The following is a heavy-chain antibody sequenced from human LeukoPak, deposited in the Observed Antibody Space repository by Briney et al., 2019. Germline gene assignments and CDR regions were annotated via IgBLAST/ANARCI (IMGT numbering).Heavy chain of an antibody. D-gene: IGHD3-9*01. J-gene: IGHJ5*02. CDR1: GYTFTSYA. CDR2: MNTNTGNP. V-gene: IGHV7-4-1*02. CDR3: AIDKLRYFGGVWFDP. Sequence: GASVKVSCKASGYTFTSYAMNWVRQAPGQGLEWMGWMNTNTGNPTYAQGFTGRFVFSLDTSVSTAYLQISSLKAEDTAVYYCAIDKLRYFGGVWFDPWGQGTLVTVSS.